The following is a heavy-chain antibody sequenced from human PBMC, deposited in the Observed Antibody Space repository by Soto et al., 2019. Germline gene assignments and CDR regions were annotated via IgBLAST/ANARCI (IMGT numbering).Heavy chain of an antibody. CDR3: ARSQGSSTSLEIYYYYYYGMDV. D-gene: IGHD2-2*01. CDR2: TIPFPGTA. CDR1: GGTFGIYA. Sequence: QVKLVQSGAEVKKPGSSVKVSCKASGGTFGIYAISWVRQAPGQGLEGMGGTIPFPGTANYAQKFQGRVTIAADESTSTAYMELSSLRSEATAVYYCARSQGSSTSLEIYYYYYYGMDVLGQGTTVTVSS. J-gene: IGHJ6*02. V-gene: IGHV1-69*01.